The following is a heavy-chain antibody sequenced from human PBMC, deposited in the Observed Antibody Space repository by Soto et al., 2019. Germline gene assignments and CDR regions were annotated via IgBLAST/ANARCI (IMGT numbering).Heavy chain of an antibody. CDR3: ARDGGVSIPGAIGGGYGLDV. J-gene: IGHJ6*02. CDR2: ISGRNTFT. V-gene: IGHV3-11*06. D-gene: IGHD2-2*02. Sequence: PGGSLRLSCAASGFTFSDYYMSWIRQAPGKGLEWISYISGRNTFTKYADSVKGRFTISRDNAKNSLYLQLNSLTAEDTAVYYCARDGGVSIPGAIGGGYGLDVWGQGTTVTVSS. CDR1: GFTFSDYY.